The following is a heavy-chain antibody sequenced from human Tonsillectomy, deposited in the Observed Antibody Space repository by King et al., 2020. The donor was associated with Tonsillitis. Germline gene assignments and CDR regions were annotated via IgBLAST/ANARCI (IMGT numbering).Heavy chain of an antibody. Sequence: VQLVESGGGLVKPGGSLRLSCAASGFTFSSYSMNWVRQAPGKGLEWVSSISSSSSYIYYADSVKGRFTISRDNAKNSLYLQMNSLRAEDTAVYYCAREGPIMGATAYAYYYGMDVWGQGTTGTVS. CDR3: AREGPIMGATAYAYYYGMDV. CDR2: ISSSSSYI. J-gene: IGHJ6*02. CDR1: GFTFSSYS. V-gene: IGHV3-21*01. D-gene: IGHD1-26*01.